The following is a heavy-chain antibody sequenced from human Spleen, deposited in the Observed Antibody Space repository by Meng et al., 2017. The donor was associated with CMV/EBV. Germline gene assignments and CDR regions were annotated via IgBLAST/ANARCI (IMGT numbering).Heavy chain of an antibody. CDR2: INGDGTST. CDR1: GFTFSGYW. V-gene: IGHV3-74*01. J-gene: IGHJ4*02. CDR3: ARDVVGATG. Sequence: GGSLRLSCAASGFTFSGYWMYWVRQAPGKGLVWVSRINGDGTSTSYADSVKGRFTISRDNAENTLYLQMNSVRAEDTALYYCARDVVGATGWGQGTLVTV. D-gene: IGHD1-26*01.